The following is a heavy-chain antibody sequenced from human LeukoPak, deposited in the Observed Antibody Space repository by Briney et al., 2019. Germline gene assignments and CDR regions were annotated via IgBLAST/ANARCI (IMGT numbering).Heavy chain of an antibody. J-gene: IGHJ6*03. V-gene: IGHV4-34*01. CDR3: ARRVKVNFVGLFGEDNNYYYMDV. Sequence: SETLSLTCAVYGESFTTFYWGWIRQTPGKVLEWIGEINHTRSTNYNPSLKSRVTISIDTSKNQFSLKLNSVTAADTAVYYCARRVKVNFVGLFGEDNNYYYMDVWGKGTTVTVS. D-gene: IGHD3-10*02. CDR2: INHTRST. CDR1: GESFTTFY.